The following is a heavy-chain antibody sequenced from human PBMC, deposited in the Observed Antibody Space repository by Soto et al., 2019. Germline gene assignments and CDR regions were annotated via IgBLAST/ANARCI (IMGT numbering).Heavy chain of an antibody. D-gene: IGHD2-2*01. CDR3: ARTIKHCSSISCYDGFYFDY. CDR1: GGTFSSYT. Sequence: QVQLVQSGAEVKKPGSSVEVSCKASGGTFSSYTISWVRQAPGQGLEWMGRIIPILGIANYAQKFQGRVTITADKSTSTAYMELSSLRSEDTAVYYCARTIKHCSSISCYDGFYFDYWGQGTLVTVSS. V-gene: IGHV1-69*02. CDR2: IIPILGIA. J-gene: IGHJ4*02.